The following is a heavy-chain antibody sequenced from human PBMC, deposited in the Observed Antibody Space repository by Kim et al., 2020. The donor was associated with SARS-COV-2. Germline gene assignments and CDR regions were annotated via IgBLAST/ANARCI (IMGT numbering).Heavy chain of an antibody. CDR1: GGSFSGYY. Sequence: SETLSLTCAVYGGSFSGYYWSWIRQPPGKGLEWIGEINHSGSTNYNPSLKSRVTISVDTSKNQFSLKLSSVTAADTAVYYCARGIGRGFGYWGQGTLVTVSS. CDR2: INHSGST. D-gene: IGHD2-15*01. CDR3: ARGIGRGFGY. J-gene: IGHJ4*02. V-gene: IGHV4-34*01.